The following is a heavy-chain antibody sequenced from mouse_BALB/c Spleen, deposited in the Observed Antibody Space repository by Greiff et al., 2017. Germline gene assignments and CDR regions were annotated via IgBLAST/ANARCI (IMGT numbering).Heavy chain of an antibody. D-gene: IGHD2-3*01. J-gene: IGHJ2*01. V-gene: IGHV1-80*01. CDR2: IYPGDGDT. CDR3: AREFIYDGYYDYFYY. CDR1: GYAFSSYW. Sequence: LQESGAELVRPGSSVKISCKASGYAFSSYWMNWVKQRPGQGLEWIGQIYPGDGDTNYNGKFKGKATLTADKSSSTAYMQLSSLTSEDSSVYFFAREFIYDGYYDYFYYWCQATTLTVSS.